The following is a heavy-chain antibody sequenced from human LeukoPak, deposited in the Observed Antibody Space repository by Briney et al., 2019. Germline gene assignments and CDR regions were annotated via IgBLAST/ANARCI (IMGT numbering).Heavy chain of an antibody. V-gene: IGHV1-2*02. CDR3: ARAYVWGSYRPLFDY. Sequence: ASVKVSCKASGYTFTGYYMHWVRQAPGQGLEWMGWINPNSGGTNYAQKFQGRVTMTRDTSISTAYMELSRLRPDDTAVYYCARAYVWGSYRPLFDYWGQGTLVTVSS. CDR2: INPNSGGT. J-gene: IGHJ4*02. D-gene: IGHD3-16*02. CDR1: GYTFTGYY.